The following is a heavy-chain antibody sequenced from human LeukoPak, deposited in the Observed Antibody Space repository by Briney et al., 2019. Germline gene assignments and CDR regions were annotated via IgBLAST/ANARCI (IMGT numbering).Heavy chain of an antibody. D-gene: IGHD3-22*01. CDR3: ARDLPQLNYDSSGDEVY. J-gene: IGHJ4*02. Sequence: GGSLRLSCAASGFTFRSYAMHWVHQAPGKGLEWVAVISYDGSNKYYADSVKGRFTISRDNSKNTLYLQMNSLRAEDTAVYYCARDLPQLNYDSSGDEVYWGQGTLVTVSS. CDR1: GFTFRSYA. CDR2: ISYDGSNK. V-gene: IGHV3-30-3*01.